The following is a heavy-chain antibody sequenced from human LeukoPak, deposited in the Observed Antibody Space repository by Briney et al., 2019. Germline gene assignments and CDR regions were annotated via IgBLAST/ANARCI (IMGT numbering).Heavy chain of an antibody. J-gene: IGHJ5*02. CDR1: GYTFTGYY. CDR3: ARANLWFGELGWIDP. CDR2: INTNTGNP. D-gene: IGHD3-10*01. Sequence: GASVKVSCKASGYTFTGYYMHWVRQAPGQGLEWMGWINTNTGNPTYAQGFTGRFVFSLDTSVSTAYLQISSLKADDTAVYYCARANLWFGELGWIDPWGQGTQVTVSS. V-gene: IGHV7-4-1*02.